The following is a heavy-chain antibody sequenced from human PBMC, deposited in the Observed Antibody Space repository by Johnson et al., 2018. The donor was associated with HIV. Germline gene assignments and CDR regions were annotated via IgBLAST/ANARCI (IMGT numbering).Heavy chain of an antibody. V-gene: IGHV3-30-3*01. CDR3: AREDSSGYFDGFDV. D-gene: IGHD3-22*01. J-gene: IGHJ3*01. CDR1: AFTFSRYA. CDR2: ISNDGSNK. Sequence: QVQLVESGGGVVQPGRSLRLSCAASAFTFSRYAMHWVRQAPGKGLEWVAFISNDGSNKYYADSVKGRFTISRDNSKNTMYLQMNSLRAEDTAVYYCAREDSSGYFDGFDVWGQGTMVTVS.